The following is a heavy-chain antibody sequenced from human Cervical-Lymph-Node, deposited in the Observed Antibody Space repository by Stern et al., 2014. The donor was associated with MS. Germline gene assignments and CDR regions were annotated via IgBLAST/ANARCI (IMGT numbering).Heavy chain of an antibody. J-gene: IGHJ4*02. CDR1: GVTFSTYG. CDR2: IWYDGSNK. V-gene: IGHV3-33*06. D-gene: IGHD6-6*01. Sequence: VQLVESGGGVVQPGRSLRLSCAASGVTFSTYGIHWVRLSPGKGLARVAVIWYDGSNKYYADSVKGRFTISRDNSENTAYLQMNSLRVEDTAVYYCAKGDSSSPLEYWGQGTLVTVSS. CDR3: AKGDSSSPLEY.